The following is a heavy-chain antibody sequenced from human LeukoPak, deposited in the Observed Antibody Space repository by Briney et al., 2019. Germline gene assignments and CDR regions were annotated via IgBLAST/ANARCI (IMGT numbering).Heavy chain of an antibody. CDR2: ISYDGSNK. CDR1: GFTFSSYA. CDR3: ARLIGYYGNSGYGC. D-gene: IGHD3-22*01. J-gene: IGHJ4*02. V-gene: IGHV3-30-3*01. Sequence: PGRSLRLSCAASGFTFSSYAMHWVRQAPGKGLEWVAVISYDGSNKYYADSVKGRFTISRDNSKNTLYLQMNSLRAEDTAVYYCARLIGYYGNSGYGCWGQGTLVTVSS.